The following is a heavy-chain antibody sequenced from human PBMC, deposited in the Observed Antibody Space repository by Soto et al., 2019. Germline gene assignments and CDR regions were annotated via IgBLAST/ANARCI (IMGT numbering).Heavy chain of an antibody. J-gene: IGHJ6*02. CDR2: IYHSGST. Sequence: SETLSLTCTVSGFSISSNYWSWIRQPPGKGLEWIGYIYHSGSTYYNPSLKSRVTISVDRSKNQFSLKLSSVTAADTAVYYCARDVYGMDVWGQGTTVTVSS. CDR3: ARDVYGMDV. V-gene: IGHV4-59*12. CDR1: GFSISSNY.